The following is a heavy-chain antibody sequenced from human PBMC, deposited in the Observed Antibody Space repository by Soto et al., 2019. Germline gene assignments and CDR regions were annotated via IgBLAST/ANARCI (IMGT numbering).Heavy chain of an antibody. Sequence: SETLSLTCTVSGDSISRGGYYWSWIRQHPGKGLEWIGYIYYSGSTYYNPSLKSRVTISVDTSKNQFSLKLSSVTAADTAVYYCARDPDDYYGMDVWGQGTTVTVSS. V-gene: IGHV4-31*03. CDR1: GDSISRGGYY. CDR2: IYYSGST. J-gene: IGHJ6*02. CDR3: ARDPDDYYGMDV.